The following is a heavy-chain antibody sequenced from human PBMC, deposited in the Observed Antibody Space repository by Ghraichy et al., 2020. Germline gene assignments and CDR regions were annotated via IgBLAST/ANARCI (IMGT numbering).Heavy chain of an antibody. CDR3: AKDWTIAAAGYYFDY. V-gene: IGHV3-30*18. CDR1: GFNFSSYG. D-gene: IGHD6-13*01. CDR2: ISYDGSNK. J-gene: IGHJ4*02. Sequence: GGSLRLSCAASGFNFSSYGMHWVRQAPGKGLEWVAVISYDGSNKYYADSVKGRFTISRDNSKNTLYLQMNSLRAEDTAVYYCAKDWTIAAAGYYFDYWGQGTLVTVSS.